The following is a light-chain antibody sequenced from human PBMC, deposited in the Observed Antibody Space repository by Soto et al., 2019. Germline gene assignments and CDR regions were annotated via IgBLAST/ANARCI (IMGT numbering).Light chain of an antibody. CDR1: QSVTSNY. Sequence: EIVLTQSPGTLSLSPGERATLSCRASQSVTSNYLAWYQQKPGQAPRLLIYGASSRATGIPDRFSGSGSGTDFTLTISRREPEDFAVYYCQHYVNSPWTFGQGIKAEIK. CDR2: GAS. V-gene: IGKV3-20*01. CDR3: QHYVNSPWT. J-gene: IGKJ1*01.